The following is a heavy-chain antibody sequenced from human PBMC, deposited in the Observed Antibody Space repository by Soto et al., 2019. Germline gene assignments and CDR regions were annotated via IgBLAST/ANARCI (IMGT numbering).Heavy chain of an antibody. CDR3: AADRSPTVTTSDAFDI. V-gene: IGHV1-58*02. D-gene: IGHD4-17*01. J-gene: IGHJ3*02. Sequence: ASVKVSCKASGFTFTSSAMQWVRQARGQRLEWIGWIVVGSGNTNYAQKFQERVTITRDMSTSTAYMELSSLRSEDTAVYYCAADRSPTVTTSDAFDIWGQGTMVSVSS. CDR2: IVVGSGNT. CDR1: GFTFTSSA.